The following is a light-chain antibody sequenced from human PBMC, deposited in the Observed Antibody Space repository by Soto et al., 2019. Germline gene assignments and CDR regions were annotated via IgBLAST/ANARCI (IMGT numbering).Light chain of an antibody. CDR3: QQFNNALT. Sequence: DIQMTQSPSTLSASVGDRVIITCRASESISSWLAWYQQKPGKAPKLLIYKASTLESGVPSRFSGSGSGTDFTLTISSLQPDDFAIYYCQQFNNALTFGGGTKVDIK. J-gene: IGKJ4*01. CDR1: ESISSW. V-gene: IGKV1-5*03. CDR2: KAS.